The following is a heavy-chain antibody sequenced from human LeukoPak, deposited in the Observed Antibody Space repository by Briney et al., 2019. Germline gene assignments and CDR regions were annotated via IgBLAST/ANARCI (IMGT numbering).Heavy chain of an antibody. CDR3: AREWDYNNQPSYGMDV. J-gene: IGHJ6*02. D-gene: IGHD4-11*01. Sequence: SETLSLTCTVSGGSISSSSYYWGWIRQPPGKGLEWIGSIYYSGSTYYNPPLKSRVTISVDTSKNQFSLKLSSVTAADTAVYYCAREWDYNNQPSYGMDVWGQGTTVAVSS. V-gene: IGHV4-39*02. CDR2: IYYSGST. CDR1: GGSISSSSYY.